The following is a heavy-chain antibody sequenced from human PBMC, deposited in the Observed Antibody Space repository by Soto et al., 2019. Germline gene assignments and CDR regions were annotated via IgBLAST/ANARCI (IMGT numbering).Heavy chain of an antibody. CDR2: IDPSGGRI. V-gene: IGHV1-46*01. CDR3: VRAAFGWVALGYGMDV. CDR1: GNTVTSYY. D-gene: IGHD3-16*01. J-gene: IGHJ6*02. Sequence: QMQLVQSGAEVKKPGASVKVSCEASGNTVTSYYLHWVRQAPGQGPEWMGVIDPSGGRIEYAQKFQGSLNMTRDTSTVTVYMELSSLRSEDTAVYYCVRAAFGWVALGYGMDVWGQGTRVTVSS.